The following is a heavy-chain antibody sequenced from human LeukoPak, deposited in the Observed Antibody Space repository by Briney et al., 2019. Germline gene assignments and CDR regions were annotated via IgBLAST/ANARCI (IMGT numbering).Heavy chain of an antibody. CDR3: ARGVNAWFDP. Sequence: GGSLRLSCAASGLTVSSNSMSWVRQAPGKGLEWVSFIYSGGSTYYADSVKGRFTISRENAKNSLYLQMNSLRAEDTAVYYCARGVNAWFDPWGQGTLVTVSS. CDR2: IYSGGST. D-gene: IGHD5/OR15-5a*01. J-gene: IGHJ5*02. CDR1: GLTVSSNS. V-gene: IGHV3-53*01.